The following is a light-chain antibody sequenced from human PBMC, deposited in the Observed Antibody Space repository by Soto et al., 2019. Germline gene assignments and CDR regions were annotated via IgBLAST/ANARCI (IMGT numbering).Light chain of an antibody. V-gene: IGLV2-11*01. CDR2: DVS. Sequence: QSVLTQPRSVSGSPGQSVTISCPGASSDVGSYNYISWYQQHPGKAPKLVIYDVSKRPSGVPDRFSGSKSGNTASLTISGLQAEDEADYYCCSYAGSYTYVFGTGTKVTVL. CDR3: CSYAGSYTYV. CDR1: SSDVGSYNY. J-gene: IGLJ1*01.